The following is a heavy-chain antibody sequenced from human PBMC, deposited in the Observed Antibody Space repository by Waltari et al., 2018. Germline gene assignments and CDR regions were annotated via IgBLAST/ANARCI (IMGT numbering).Heavy chain of an antibody. CDR2: IYYSGST. Sequence: QVQLQESGPGLVKPSETLSLTCTVSGGSIRSHYWSWIRQPPGKGLEWIGYIYYSGSTNYNPSLKSRVTISVDTSKNQFSLKLSSVTAADTAVYYCARDNYGDFDYWGQGTLVTVSS. D-gene: IGHD4-17*01. V-gene: IGHV4-59*11. CDR1: GGSIRSHY. CDR3: ARDNYGDFDY. J-gene: IGHJ4*02.